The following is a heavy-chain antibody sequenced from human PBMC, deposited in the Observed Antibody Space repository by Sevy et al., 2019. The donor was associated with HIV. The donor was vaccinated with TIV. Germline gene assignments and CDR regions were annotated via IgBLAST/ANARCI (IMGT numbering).Heavy chain of an antibody. Sequence: GGSLRLSCAASGFTFSAYSMNWVRQAPGKGLEWVSYISSSSGTIYYADSVKGQFTIPRDNAKRSLYLQMNGLRAEDTAVYYCARAGGDCYSKNECWFVSWGQGTLVTVSS. CDR1: GFTFSAYS. J-gene: IGHJ5*01. CDR3: ARAGGDCYSKNECWFVS. CDR2: ISSSSGTI. D-gene: IGHD2-21*01. V-gene: IGHV3-48*01.